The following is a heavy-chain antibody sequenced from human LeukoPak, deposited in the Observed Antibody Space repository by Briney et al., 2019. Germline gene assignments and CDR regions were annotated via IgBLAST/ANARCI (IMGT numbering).Heavy chain of an antibody. CDR3: AKFLAQRSTYYYGSGSTVDY. J-gene: IGHJ4*02. CDR1: GFTFSSYA. Sequence: PGGSLRLSCAASGFTFSSYAMSWVRQAPGKGLEWVSAISGNGGSTYYADSVKGRFTISRDNSKNTLYLQMNSLRAEDTAVYYCAKFLAQRSTYYYGSGSTVDYWGQGTLVTVSS. V-gene: IGHV3-23*01. D-gene: IGHD3-10*01. CDR2: ISGNGGST.